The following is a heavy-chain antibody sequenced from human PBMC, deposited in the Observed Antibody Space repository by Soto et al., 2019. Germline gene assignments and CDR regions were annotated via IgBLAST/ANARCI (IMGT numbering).Heavy chain of an antibody. J-gene: IGHJ6*02. Sequence: QVQLKESGPGLVKPSETLSLTCTVSGGSVSSGSYYWSWIRQLPGKGLEWIGYMYYSGGTNYNPSLKSRVTISIDTSKNQFSLKLNSVTAADTAVYYCARDRGSDRYNYGMDVWGQGTTVTVSS. CDR1: GGSVSSGSYY. CDR3: ARDRGSDRYNYGMDV. V-gene: IGHV4-61*01. CDR2: MYYSGGT. D-gene: IGHD3-10*01.